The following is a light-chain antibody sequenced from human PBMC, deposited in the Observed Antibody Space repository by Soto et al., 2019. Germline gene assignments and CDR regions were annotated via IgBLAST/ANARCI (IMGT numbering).Light chain of an antibody. J-gene: IGKJ3*01. CDR2: GAS. CDR3: QQYNTWPPPSES. CDR1: QTVAKN. Sequence: EIVMTQSPAILSVSPGERATLSCRASQTVAKNLAWYQQKPGQPPRLLIYGASTRATGVPARFSGSGSGTEFTLTISSLQSEEFAIYYCQQYNTWPPPSESVGPGTKVDIK. V-gene: IGKV3D-15*01.